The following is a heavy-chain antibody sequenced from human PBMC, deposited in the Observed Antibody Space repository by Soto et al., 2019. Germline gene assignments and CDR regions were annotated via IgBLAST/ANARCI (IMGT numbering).Heavy chain of an antibody. V-gene: IGHV3-23*01. CDR3: AKVSPLRDCTSTSCLGAFDI. CDR2: ITASADTT. J-gene: IGHJ3*02. D-gene: IGHD2-2*01. Sequence: EEQLLESGGGLVRPGGSLRLSCSASAVTFISDAMSWVRQAPGKGLAWVSAITASADTTYYADSVKGRFTISRDNAKNALYLRRNSLRAEYTSVYYCAKVSPLRDCTSTSCLGAFDIWGQGTMVTVS. CDR1: AVTFISDA.